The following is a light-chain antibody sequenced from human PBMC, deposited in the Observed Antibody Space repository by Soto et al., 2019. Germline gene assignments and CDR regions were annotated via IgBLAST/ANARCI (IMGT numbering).Light chain of an antibody. V-gene: IGKV4-1*01. CDR1: KNVVYSSDNKHY. Sequence: DALMMQSAEGLVVSLGERTTINCKTSKNVVYSSDNKHYLTWYQQKPGQPPKLLIYWASTRESGVPDRFSGSGSGTEFTRTISSPQAEDVAVYYCHQYYTTPLTCGGGTKVDIK. CDR3: HQYYTTPLT. CDR2: WAS. J-gene: IGKJ4*02.